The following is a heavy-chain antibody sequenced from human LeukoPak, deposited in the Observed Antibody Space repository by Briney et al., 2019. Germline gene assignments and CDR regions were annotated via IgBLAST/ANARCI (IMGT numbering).Heavy chain of an antibody. CDR3: ARVWYSSGWYYDY. D-gene: IGHD6-19*01. V-gene: IGHV3-21*01. CDR1: GITFSSHT. J-gene: IGHJ4*02. CDR2: ISSTGSYI. Sequence: GGSLRLSCAAPGITFSSHTMNWVRQAPGKGLEWVSSISSTGSYIYYADSVKGRFTISRDNAKNSLYLQMNSLRAEDTAVYYCARVWYSSGWYYDYWGQGTLVTVSS.